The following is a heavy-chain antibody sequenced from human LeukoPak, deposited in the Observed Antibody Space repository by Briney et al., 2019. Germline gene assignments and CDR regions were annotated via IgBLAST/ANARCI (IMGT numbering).Heavy chain of an antibody. J-gene: IGHJ4*02. D-gene: IGHD1-26*01. CDR3: ARSPLYSGSYGDY. V-gene: IGHV3-74*01. Sequence: GGSLRLSCAASGFSFSNYWMHWVRQAPGKGLVWVSRISSDGSDTIYADSVKGRFAMSRDNAKNTLYLQMNSLRAEDTAVYYCARSPLYSGSYGDYWGQGTLVTVSS. CDR2: ISSDGSDT. CDR1: GFSFSNYW.